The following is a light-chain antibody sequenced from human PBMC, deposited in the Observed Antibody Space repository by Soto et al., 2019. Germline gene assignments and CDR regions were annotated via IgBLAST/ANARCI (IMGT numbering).Light chain of an antibody. V-gene: IGKV3-11*01. CDR1: QSVSGY. Sequence: EIVLTQSPATLSLSPGNRATLSCRASQSVSGYLAWYQQKPGQAPRLFIYDASNRATTIPARFSGSGSRTDFTLTITSLEPEDFAVYYCQQRSNWPSTFGEGTKVEI. CDR3: QQRSNWPST. CDR2: DAS. J-gene: IGKJ4*01.